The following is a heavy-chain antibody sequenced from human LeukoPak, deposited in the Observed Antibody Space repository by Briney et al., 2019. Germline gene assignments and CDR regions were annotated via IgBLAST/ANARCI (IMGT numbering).Heavy chain of an antibody. Sequence: SETLSLTCTVSCGSISSYYWRWLRQPAGKGLEWIGRIYTSGSTNYNPSLKSRVTMSVDTSKNQFSLKLSSVTAADTAVYYCARESIEFGEFTYYYYYGMDVWGQGTTVTVSS. J-gene: IGHJ6*02. V-gene: IGHV4-4*07. CDR1: CGSISSYY. D-gene: IGHD3-10*01. CDR3: ARESIEFGEFTYYYYYGMDV. CDR2: IYTSGST.